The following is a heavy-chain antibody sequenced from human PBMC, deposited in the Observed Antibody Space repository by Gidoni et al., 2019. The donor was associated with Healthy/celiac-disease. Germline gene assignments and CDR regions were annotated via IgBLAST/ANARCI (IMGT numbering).Heavy chain of an antibody. CDR3: AKDLETSTMVRATPDY. CDR2: ISGSGGST. Sequence: EVQLVESGGGLVQPGGSLRLSCAASGFTFSSYAMSWVRQAPGKGLEWVSAISGSGGSTYYADSVKGRFTISRDNSKNTLYLQMNSLRAEDTAVYYCAKDLETSTMVRATPDYWGQGTLVTVSS. J-gene: IGHJ4*02. V-gene: IGHV3-23*04. D-gene: IGHD3-10*01. CDR1: GFTFSSYA.